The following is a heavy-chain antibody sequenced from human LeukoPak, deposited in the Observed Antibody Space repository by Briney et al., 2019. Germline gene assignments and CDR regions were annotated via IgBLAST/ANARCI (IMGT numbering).Heavy chain of an antibody. V-gene: IGHV1-2*02. CDR3: TRSVIGGSLDYYYMDV. CDR2: INPNSGAT. CDR1: GYTFTGYY. Sequence: ASVKVSCKASGYTFTGYYIHWVRQAPGQGLEWMGWINPNSGATNFAQNFQGRVTMTRDTSISTAYMELSSLRPDDTAVLYCTRSVIGGSLDYYYMDVWGTGTTVTVSS. J-gene: IGHJ6*03. D-gene: IGHD2-15*01.